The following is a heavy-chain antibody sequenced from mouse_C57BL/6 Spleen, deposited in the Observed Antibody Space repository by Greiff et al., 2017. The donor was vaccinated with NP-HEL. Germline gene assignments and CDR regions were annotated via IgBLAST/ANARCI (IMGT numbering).Heavy chain of an antibody. CDR3: ARGYFDY. Sequence: DVKLQESGGGLVKPGGSLKLSCAASGFTFSDYGMHWVRQAPEKGLEWVAYISSGSSTIYYADTVKGRFTISRDNAKNTLFLQMTSLRSEDTAMYYCARGYFDYWGQGTTLTVSS. V-gene: IGHV5-17*01. CDR1: GFTFSDYG. J-gene: IGHJ2*01. CDR2: ISSGSSTI.